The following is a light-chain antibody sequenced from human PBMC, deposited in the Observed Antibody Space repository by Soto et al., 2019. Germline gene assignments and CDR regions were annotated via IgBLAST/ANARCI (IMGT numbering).Light chain of an antibody. CDR1: SSDVGGYKF. CDR3: SVYTRTSTYV. Sequence: QSALTQPASVSASPGQSITISCTGTSSDVGGYKFVSWYQHHPGKAPKLMIYEVNNRPSGVSNRFSGSRSGNTASLTISGLQPEDEGDYYCSVYTRTSTYVFGTGTKVTVL. J-gene: IGLJ1*01. V-gene: IGLV2-14*01. CDR2: EVN.